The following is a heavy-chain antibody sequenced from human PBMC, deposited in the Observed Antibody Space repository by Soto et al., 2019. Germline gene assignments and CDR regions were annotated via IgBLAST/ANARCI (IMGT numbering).Heavy chain of an antibody. J-gene: IGHJ6*02. CDR3: ARPRLGHYNYHGLDV. CDR2: IYPPDSDV. D-gene: IGHD7-27*01. CDR1: GYTFTTYW. V-gene: IGHV5-51*01. Sequence: GESLKISCKGSGYTFTTYWIAWVRQMPGKGLEWMGVIYPPDSDVRYSPSFQGQVTISVDKTISTAYLQWSSLKASDTAIYYCARPRLGHYNYHGLDVWGQGTTVTVSS.